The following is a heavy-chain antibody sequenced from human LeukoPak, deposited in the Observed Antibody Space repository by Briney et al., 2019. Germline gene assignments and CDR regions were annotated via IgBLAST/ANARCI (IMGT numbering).Heavy chain of an antibody. J-gene: IGHJ4*02. CDR3: ARALSGYDFGY. Sequence: ASVKVSCKASGYTFTSYGISWVRQAPGQGLEWMGWISGYNGNTNYAQKLQGRVTMTRDTSISTAYMELSRLRSDDTAVYYCARALSGYDFGYWGQGTLVTVSS. CDR2: ISGYNGNT. CDR1: GYTFTSYG. V-gene: IGHV1-18*01. D-gene: IGHD5-12*01.